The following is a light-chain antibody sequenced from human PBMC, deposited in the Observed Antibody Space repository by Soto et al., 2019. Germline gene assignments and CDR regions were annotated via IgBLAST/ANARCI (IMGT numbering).Light chain of an antibody. CDR3: QQYDLALN. CDR2: GAS. CDR1: QKISNNY. J-gene: IGKJ3*01. V-gene: IGKV3-20*01. Sequence: EIVLTQSPGILSLSPGERATLSCRASQKISNNYLAWYQQKPGQAPRLLIFGASTRATGIPDRFVGRGSGTDFTLTISRLEPEDLAVYYCQQYDLALNFGPGTKVEIK.